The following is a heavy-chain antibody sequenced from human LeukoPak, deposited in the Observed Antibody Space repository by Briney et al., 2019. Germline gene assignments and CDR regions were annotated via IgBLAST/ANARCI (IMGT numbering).Heavy chain of an antibody. D-gene: IGHD3-16*01. CDR2: IYSGDNT. CDR3: AGRRVLDASFDY. V-gene: IGHV3-66*02. Sequence: GGSLRLSCAASGFTVSNNYMSWVRQAPGKGLEWVSVIYSGDNTYYVESVKGRFTISRGNSKNTLFLQMNRLRAEDTAVYYCAGRRVLDASFDYWGQGTLVTVSS. J-gene: IGHJ4*02. CDR1: GFTVSNNY.